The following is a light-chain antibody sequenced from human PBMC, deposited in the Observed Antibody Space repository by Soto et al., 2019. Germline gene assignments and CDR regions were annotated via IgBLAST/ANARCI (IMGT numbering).Light chain of an antibody. J-gene: IGKJ1*01. CDR2: DAS. CDR3: QQRSNWPWT. Sequence: EIVLTQSPATLSLSPGERATLSCRASQYVSSFLAWYQQKAGQAPRLLIYDASHRATGIPARFSGSGSGTDFTLTINSLEPEDFAIYYCQQRSNWPWTFGQGTKVDIK. CDR1: QYVSSF. V-gene: IGKV3-11*01.